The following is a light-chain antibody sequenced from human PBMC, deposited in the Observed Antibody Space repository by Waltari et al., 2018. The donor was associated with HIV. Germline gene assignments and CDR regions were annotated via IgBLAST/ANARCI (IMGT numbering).Light chain of an antibody. CDR2: ASS. CDR1: QSISSY. J-gene: IGKJ1*01. V-gene: IGKV1-39*01. CDR3: QQSYSTLWT. Sequence: DIQMTQSPSSLSASVGDRVTITCRASQSISSYLNWYRQKPGKAPKLLIYASSTLQSGVPSRFSGSGSWTDFTLTISSLQPEDFATYYCQQSYSTLWTFGQGTKVEIK.